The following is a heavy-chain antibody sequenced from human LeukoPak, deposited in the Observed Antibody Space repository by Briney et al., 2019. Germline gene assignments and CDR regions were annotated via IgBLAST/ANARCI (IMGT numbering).Heavy chain of an antibody. D-gene: IGHD3-22*01. CDR3: ARERPYYDSSGFDY. Sequence: PGGSLRLSCAASGFTFSRYSMNWVRQAPGKGLEWISYISSSSGTIYYADSVKGRFTISRDNAKNSLYLQIHSLRGEDTALYYCARERPYYDSSGFDYWGQGTLVTVSS. CDR1: GFTFSRYS. CDR2: ISSSSGTI. J-gene: IGHJ4*02. V-gene: IGHV3-48*04.